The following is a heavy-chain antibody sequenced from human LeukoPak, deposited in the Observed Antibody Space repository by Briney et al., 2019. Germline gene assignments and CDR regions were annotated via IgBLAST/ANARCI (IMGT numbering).Heavy chain of an antibody. J-gene: IGHJ4*02. CDR1: GFTFSSYS. CDR2: ISSSSTYI. Sequence: GGSLRLSCAASGFTFSSYSMNWVRQAPGKGLEWVSSISSSSTYIYYADSVKGRFTVSRDNAKNSLYLQMNSLRVEDTAVYFCASQYTSSRIFDDWGQGTLVTVSS. V-gene: IGHV3-21*01. D-gene: IGHD6-13*01. CDR3: ASQYTSSRIFDD.